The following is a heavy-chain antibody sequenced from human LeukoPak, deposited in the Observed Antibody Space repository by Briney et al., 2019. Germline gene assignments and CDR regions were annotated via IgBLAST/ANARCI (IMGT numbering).Heavy chain of an antibody. CDR3: AREVGYSSSYYGRFDP. J-gene: IGHJ5*02. Sequence: ASVKVSCKASGYTFTSYYMHWVRQAPGQGLEWMGRVNPNNGVPNYAQKFQGRVTMTRDTAISTFYMELSSLRSDDTAVYFCAREVGYSSSYYGRFDPWGQGTLVTVSS. CDR1: GYTFTSYY. V-gene: IGHV1-2*06. D-gene: IGHD1-26*01. CDR2: VNPNNGVP.